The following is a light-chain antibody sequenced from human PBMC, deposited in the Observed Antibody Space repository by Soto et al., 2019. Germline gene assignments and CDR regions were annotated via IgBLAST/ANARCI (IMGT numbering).Light chain of an antibody. CDR2: DVS. V-gene: IGLV2-14*01. CDR1: SSDVGYSNY. Sequence: QSVLTQPASVSGSPGQSITISCTGTSSDVGYSNYVSWYQQLPGKAPKLVIYDVSDRPSGVSNRFSGSKSGSTASLTISGLQAEDEADYYCSSYTSSSLYVFGIGTKVTVL. J-gene: IGLJ1*01. CDR3: SSYTSSSLYV.